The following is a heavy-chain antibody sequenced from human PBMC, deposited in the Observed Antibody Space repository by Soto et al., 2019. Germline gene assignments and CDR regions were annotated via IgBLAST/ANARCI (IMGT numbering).Heavy chain of an antibody. Sequence: SETLSLTCRVSGASVSSETHFWTWIRQPPGKGLEWIGYVYRSGTTNSNPALKSRVTVSVDKSKNQFSLRLNSVTAADTAVYYCAREDMNGTYYFDYWGPGTQVTVSS. CDR1: GASVSSETHF. D-gene: IGHD2-15*01. CDR3: AREDMNGTYYFDY. J-gene: IGHJ4*02. CDR2: VYRSGTT. V-gene: IGHV4-61*01.